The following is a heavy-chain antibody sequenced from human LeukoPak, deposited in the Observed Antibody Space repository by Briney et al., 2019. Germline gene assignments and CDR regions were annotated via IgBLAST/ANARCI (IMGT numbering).Heavy chain of an antibody. D-gene: IGHD6-6*01. Sequence: GRSLRLSCAASGFTFSSYAMHWVRQAPGKGLEWVAVISYDGSNKYYADSVKGRFTISRDNSKNTLYLQMNSLRAEDTAVYYCARGGKYSSWLDCWGQGTLVTVSS. V-gene: IGHV3-30*04. J-gene: IGHJ4*02. CDR3: ARGGKYSSWLDC. CDR1: GFTFSSYA. CDR2: ISYDGSNK.